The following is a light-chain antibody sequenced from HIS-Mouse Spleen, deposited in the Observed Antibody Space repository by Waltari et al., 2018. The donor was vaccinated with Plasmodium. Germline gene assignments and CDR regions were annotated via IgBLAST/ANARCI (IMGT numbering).Light chain of an antibody. Sequence: ATRMTQSPSSFHASTGDGFPITFRASQGISSYLAWYQQKPGKAPKLLIYAASTLQSGVPSRFSGSGSGTDFTLTISCLQSEDFATYYCQQYYSYPFTFGPGTKVDIK. V-gene: IGKV1-8*01. CDR3: QQYYSYPFT. CDR1: QGISSY. CDR2: AAS. J-gene: IGKJ3*01.